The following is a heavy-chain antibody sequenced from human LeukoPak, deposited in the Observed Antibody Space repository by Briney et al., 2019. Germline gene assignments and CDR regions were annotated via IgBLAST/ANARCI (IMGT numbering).Heavy chain of an antibody. J-gene: IGHJ4*02. D-gene: IGHD3-16*01. Sequence: GASVKVSCKASGYTFTSYDINWVRQATGQGLEWMGWMNPNSGNTGYAQKFQGRVTMTRNTSISTAYMELSSLRSEDTAVYYCAISPGGYVWGSYGYWGQGTLVTVSS. CDR1: GYTFTSYD. V-gene: IGHV1-8*01. CDR2: MNPNSGNT. CDR3: AISPGGYVWGSYGY.